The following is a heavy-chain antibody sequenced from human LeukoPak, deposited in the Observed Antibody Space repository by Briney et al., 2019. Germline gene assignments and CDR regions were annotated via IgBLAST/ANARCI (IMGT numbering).Heavy chain of an antibody. Sequence: GGSLRLSCAASGFTFSSYAMSWVRQAPGKGLEWVSAISGSGGSTYYADSVKGRFTISRDNSKNTLYLQMNSLRAEDTAVYYCANHYSDKTGYYHFDYWGQGTLVTVSS. CDR1: GFTFSSYA. V-gene: IGHV3-23*01. CDR2: ISGSGGST. J-gene: IGHJ4*02. D-gene: IGHD3-22*01. CDR3: ANHYSDKTGYYHFDY.